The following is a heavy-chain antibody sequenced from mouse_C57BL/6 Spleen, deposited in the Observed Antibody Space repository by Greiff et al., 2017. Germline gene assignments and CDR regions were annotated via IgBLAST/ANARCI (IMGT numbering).Heavy chain of an antibody. D-gene: IGHD1-3*01. Sequence: VQLQQSGPELVKPGASVKISCKVSGYAFSSSWMNWVKQRPGKGLEWIGRIYPGDGDTNYNGKFKGKATLTTDKATITAYIQLSSLTSEASAIYFCAREGSGYNPGYAMDYWGQGTSVTVSS. CDR1: GYAFSSSW. CDR3: AREGSGYNPGYAMDY. V-gene: IGHV1-82*01. CDR2: IYPGDGDT. J-gene: IGHJ4*01.